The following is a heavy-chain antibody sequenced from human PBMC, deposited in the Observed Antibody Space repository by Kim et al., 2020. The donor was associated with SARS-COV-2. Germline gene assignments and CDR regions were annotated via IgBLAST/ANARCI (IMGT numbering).Heavy chain of an antibody. Sequence: GGSLRLSCAASGFTFSSYSMNWVRQAPGKGLEWVSYISSSSSTIYYADSVKGRFTISRDNAKNSLYLQMNSLRDEDTAVYYCARELRFLEWLFPHEPPEDYWGQGTLVTVSS. CDR3: ARELRFLEWLFPHEPPEDY. J-gene: IGHJ4*02. CDR1: GFTFSSYS. D-gene: IGHD3-3*01. V-gene: IGHV3-48*02. CDR2: ISSSSSTI.